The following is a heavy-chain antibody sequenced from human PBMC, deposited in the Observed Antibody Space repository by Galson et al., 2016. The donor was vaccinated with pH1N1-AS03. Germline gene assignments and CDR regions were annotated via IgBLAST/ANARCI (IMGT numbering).Heavy chain of an antibody. Sequence: LTCAVYGGSFSDYFWAWIRQPPGMGLEWIGDINHIGGANYNPSLKSRVTLSADRSKNQFSLTLYSVTAADTAVYYCARIHPELPDIWGQGTLVNV. V-gene: IGHV4-34*01. CDR2: INHIGGA. J-gene: IGHJ3*02. CDR3: ARIHPELPDI. D-gene: IGHD5-24*01. CDR1: GGSFSDYF.